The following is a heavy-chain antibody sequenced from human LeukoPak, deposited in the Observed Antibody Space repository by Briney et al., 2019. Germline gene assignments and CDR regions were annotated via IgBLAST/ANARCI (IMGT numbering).Heavy chain of an antibody. CDR2: INPSGGRT. CDR3: ARDPRASYESSDYYYPGDY. CDR1: GYTFTSYY. J-gene: IGHJ4*02. V-gene: IGHV1-46*01. D-gene: IGHD3-22*01. Sequence: ASVKVSCKTSGYTFTSYYIHWVRQAPGQGLEWMAIINPSGGRTRYARKFQGRVTMTRDTSTSTVYMELSSLRSEDTAVYYCARDPRASYESSDYYYPGDYWGQGTLVTVPS.